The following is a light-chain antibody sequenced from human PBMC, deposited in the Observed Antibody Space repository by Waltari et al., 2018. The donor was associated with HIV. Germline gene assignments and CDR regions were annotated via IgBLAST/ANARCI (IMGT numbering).Light chain of an antibody. CDR1: SSNIGSNY. Sequence: SVLTQPPSASGTPGQRVTISCSGSSSNIGSNYVFWYQQVPGTAPKLLFYRNDLRPYGGPDLVSGSASDTAAFLDSSGLRPEDEADYYWATCDDSLSGVLFGGGTNLTV. CDR3: ATCDDSLSGVL. V-gene: IGLV1-47*01. CDR2: RND. J-gene: IGLJ2*01.